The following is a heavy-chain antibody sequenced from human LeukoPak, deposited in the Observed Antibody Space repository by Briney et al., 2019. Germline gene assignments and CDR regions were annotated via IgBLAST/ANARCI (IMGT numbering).Heavy chain of an antibody. CDR2: ISGSGTST. CDR3: AKGLPYSGYDYYFDY. Sequence: PGGSLRLSCGASGFTFSRYAMSWVRQVPGKGLEWVSAISGSGTSTYYADSVKGRFTISRDNSKNTLFLQMNSLRDEETAVYYCAKGLPYSGYDYYFDYWGQGTLVTVSS. D-gene: IGHD5-12*01. V-gene: IGHV3-23*01. CDR1: GFTFSRYA. J-gene: IGHJ4*02.